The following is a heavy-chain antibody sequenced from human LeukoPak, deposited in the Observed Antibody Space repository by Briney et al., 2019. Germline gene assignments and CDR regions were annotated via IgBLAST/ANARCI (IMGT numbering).Heavy chain of an antibody. CDR2: IKKDGSET. CDR3: ARGRYSGTTYYFDY. Sequence: PGGSLRLSCAASGFTFSTSWMSWVRQVPGKGLEWVANIKKDGSETYYVDSVKGRFTISRDNAKNSLYLQMNSLRAEDTAMYYCARGRYSGTTYYFDYWDQGTLVTVSS. CDR1: GFTFSTSW. V-gene: IGHV3-7*03. J-gene: IGHJ4*02. D-gene: IGHD5-12*01.